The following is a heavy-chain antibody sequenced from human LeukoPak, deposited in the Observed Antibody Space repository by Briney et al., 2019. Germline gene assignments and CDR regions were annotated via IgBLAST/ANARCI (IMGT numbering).Heavy chain of an antibody. CDR1: GFTFSSYS. V-gene: IGHV3-21*01. J-gene: IGHJ4*02. CDR2: ISSSSSYI. CDR3: AIDPRYSYGYGVHY. D-gene: IGHD5-18*01. Sequence: GGSLRLSCAASGFTFSSYSMNWVRQAPGKGLEWVSSISSSSSYIYYADSVKGRFTISRDNAKNSLYLQMNSLRAEDTAVYYCAIDPRYSYGYGVHYWGQGTLVTVSS.